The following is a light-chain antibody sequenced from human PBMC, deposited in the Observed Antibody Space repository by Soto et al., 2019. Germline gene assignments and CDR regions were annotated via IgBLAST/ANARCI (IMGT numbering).Light chain of an antibody. CDR3: QQYRSLPLT. J-gene: IGKJ4*01. V-gene: IGKV3-20*01. CDR2: LAS. Sequence: EIVLTQSPGTLSLSPGERATLSCRASQSLTNDYLAWYQQKVGQAPRLLIYLASRRATGIPDRFSGSGSGTDFALTISRLEPEDFAVYFCQQYRSLPLTFGGGTKVDIK. CDR1: QSLTNDY.